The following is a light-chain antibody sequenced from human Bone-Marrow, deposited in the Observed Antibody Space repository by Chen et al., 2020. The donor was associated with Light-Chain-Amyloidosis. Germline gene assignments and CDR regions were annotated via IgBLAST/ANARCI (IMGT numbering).Light chain of an antibody. CDR1: DLPTKY. J-gene: IGLJ2*01. CDR3: QSADSSCTYEVI. Sequence: SYELTQPPSVSVSPGQTARITCSGDDLPTKYAYWYQQKPGKAPVLVIHRDTERPSGISERFSVSSSGTTATLTISGVQAEDEADYHCQSADSSCTYEVIFGGGTKLTVL. CDR2: RDT. V-gene: IGLV3-25*03.